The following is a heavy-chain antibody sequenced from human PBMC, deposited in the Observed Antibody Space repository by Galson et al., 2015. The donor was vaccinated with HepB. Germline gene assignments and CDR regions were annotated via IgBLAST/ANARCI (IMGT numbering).Heavy chain of an antibody. Sequence: SETLSLTCTVSGGSISSSSYYWGWIRQPPGKGLEWIGSIYYSGSTYYNPSLKSRVTISVDTSKNQFSLKLSSVTAADTAVYYCASFPRAAAGISLPWGQGTLVTVSS. CDR1: GGSISSSSYY. D-gene: IGHD6-13*01. CDR2: IYYSGST. J-gene: IGHJ5*02. V-gene: IGHV4-39*01. CDR3: ASFPRAAAGISLP.